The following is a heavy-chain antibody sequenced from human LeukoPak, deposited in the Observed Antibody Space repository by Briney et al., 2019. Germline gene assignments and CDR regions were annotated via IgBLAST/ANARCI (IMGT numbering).Heavy chain of an antibody. Sequence: GGSLRLSCAASGFTFSSYWMSWVRQAPGKGLEWVANIKQDGSEKYYVDSVKGRFTISRDNSKNTLYLQMNSLRAEDTAVYYCARGGYSYASGSYGSGPFLDWGQGTLVTVSS. CDR2: IKQDGSEK. J-gene: IGHJ4*02. CDR3: ARGGYSYASGSYGSGPFLD. CDR1: GFTFSSYW. V-gene: IGHV3-7*01. D-gene: IGHD3-10*01.